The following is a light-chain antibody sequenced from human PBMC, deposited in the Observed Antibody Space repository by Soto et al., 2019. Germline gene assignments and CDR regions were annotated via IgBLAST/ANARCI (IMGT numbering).Light chain of an antibody. CDR3: HYYNNSPAT. Sequence: EIVMTQSPSTLSVSPGERATLSCRASQSVSSNLAWYQQKPGQAPRLLIYGASTRATGLPARFSGSGSGTESTITITRLMSEDFAVYYCHYYNNSPATFGPGTKVDIK. V-gene: IGKV3-15*01. J-gene: IGKJ3*01. CDR2: GAS. CDR1: QSVSSN.